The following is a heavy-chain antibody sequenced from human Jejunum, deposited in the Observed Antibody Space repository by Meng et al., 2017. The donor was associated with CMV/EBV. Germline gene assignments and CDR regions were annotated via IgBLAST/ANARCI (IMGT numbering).Heavy chain of an antibody. CDR2: ISYDGSNK. CDR1: GFTFGSYA. Sequence: QVQVVESGGGVVQPGRSLRLSCAASGFTFGSYAMHWVRQAPGKGLEWVAPISYDGSNKYYTDSVKGRFTISRDNAKNTLYLQMNSLRAEDTAVYYCAREVGAQDYWGQGTLVTVSS. J-gene: IGHJ4*02. D-gene: IGHD6-6*01. V-gene: IGHV3-30-3*01. CDR3: AREVGAQDY.